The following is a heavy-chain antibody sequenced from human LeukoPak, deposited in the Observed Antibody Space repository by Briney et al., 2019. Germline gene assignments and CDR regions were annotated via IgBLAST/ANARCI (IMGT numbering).Heavy chain of an antibody. CDR2: IYPGGSET. CDR3: ARASRDGYNQNFDH. CDR1: GYSFSSYW. J-gene: IGHJ4*02. V-gene: IGHV5-51*01. D-gene: IGHD5-24*01. Sequence: GESLQISCKGLGYSFSSYWNAWVRQRPGKGLEGMGIIYPGGSETRYDPSFQGQVTISADSSTSTAYLQWSSLRASDTAMYYCARASRDGYNQNFDHWGQGTLVTVSS.